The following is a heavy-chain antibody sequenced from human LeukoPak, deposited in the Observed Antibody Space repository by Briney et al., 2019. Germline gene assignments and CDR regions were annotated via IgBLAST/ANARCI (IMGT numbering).Heavy chain of an antibody. J-gene: IGHJ4*02. CDR3: ARDLDSSSWSICYFDY. CDR2: INPSGGST. V-gene: IGHV1-46*01. Sequence: ASVKVSCKASGYTFASYYIHWVRQAPGQGLEWMGIINPSGGSTSYAQRFQGRVTMTRDTSTSTIYMELNSLRSEDTAVYYCARDLDSSSWSICYFDYWGQGTLVTVSS. D-gene: IGHD6-13*01. CDR1: GYTFASYY.